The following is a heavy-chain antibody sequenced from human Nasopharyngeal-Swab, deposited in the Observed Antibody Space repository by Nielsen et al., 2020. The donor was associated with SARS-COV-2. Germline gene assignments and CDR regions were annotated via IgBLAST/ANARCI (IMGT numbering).Heavy chain of an antibody. CDR1: GFTVSSNY. J-gene: IGHJ6*02. D-gene: IGHD5-18*01. CDR3: ARMGGYSYGWRAYYYYGMDV. Sequence: GGSLRLSCAASGFTVSSNYMSWVRQAPGKGLEWVSVIYSGGSTYYADSVKGRFTISRDNSKNTLYLQMNSLRAEDTAVYYCARMGGYSYGWRAYYYYGMDVWGQGITVTVSS. V-gene: IGHV3-53*01. CDR2: IYSGGST.